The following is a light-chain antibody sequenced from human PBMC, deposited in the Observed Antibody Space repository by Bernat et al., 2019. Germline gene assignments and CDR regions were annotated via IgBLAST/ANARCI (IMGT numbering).Light chain of an antibody. CDR3: CSYAGNSAWV. Sequence: QSALTQPPSAAGSPGQSVTISCTGTSSDVGGYNYVSWYQQHPGKAPKLMIYDVNKRPSGVPDRFSGSKSGNTASLTISGLQAEDEADYYCCSYAGNSAWVFGGGTKVTVL. V-gene: IGLV2-11*01. CDR1: SSDVGGYNY. CDR2: DVN. J-gene: IGLJ3*02.